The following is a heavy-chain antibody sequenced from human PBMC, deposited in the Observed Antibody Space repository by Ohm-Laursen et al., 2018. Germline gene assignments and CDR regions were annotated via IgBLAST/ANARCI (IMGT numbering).Heavy chain of an antibody. D-gene: IGHD6-13*01. J-gene: IGHJ4*02. Sequence: SLRLSCAASRFTFINAWMNWVRQAPGKGLEWVGRIKSKTDGGTTDYATPVKSRFTIPRDDSKNTLYLQMNSLKTEDTAVYYCIHISATGVYWGQGTLVTVSS. CDR3: IHISATGVY. CDR2: IKSKTDGGTT. V-gene: IGHV3-15*01. CDR1: RFTFINAW.